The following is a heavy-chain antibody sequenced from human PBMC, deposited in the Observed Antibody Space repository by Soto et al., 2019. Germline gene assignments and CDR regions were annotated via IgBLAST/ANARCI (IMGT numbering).Heavy chain of an antibody. V-gene: IGHV1-69*12. CDR2: IVPFFGTA. Sequence: QVQLVQSGAEVKKPGSSVKVSCKASGDTFRSNAISWVRQAPGQGLEWMGGIVPFFGTAIYAQKFQDRVTIPADESTSTAYMELSSLRSEDTAVYYCATGDYYDNSGYSLYFDCWGQGTLVTVSS. CDR3: ATGDYYDNSGYSLYFDC. CDR1: GDTFRSNA. D-gene: IGHD3-22*01. J-gene: IGHJ4*02.